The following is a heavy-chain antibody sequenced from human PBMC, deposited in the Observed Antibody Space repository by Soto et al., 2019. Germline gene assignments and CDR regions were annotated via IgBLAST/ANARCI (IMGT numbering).Heavy chain of an antibody. J-gene: IGHJ5*02. Sequence: PSETLSLTCAVSGCSIRSNNWWSWVRQPPGKGLEWIGEIFQSGTTSYSPSLKSRVAISLDTSKNQFSLSLSSVTAADTAVYYCARGRGYSYGLDPWGQGTLVTVSS. CDR2: IFQSGTT. D-gene: IGHD5-18*01. CDR1: GCSIRSNNW. CDR3: ARGRGYSYGLDP. V-gene: IGHV4-4*02.